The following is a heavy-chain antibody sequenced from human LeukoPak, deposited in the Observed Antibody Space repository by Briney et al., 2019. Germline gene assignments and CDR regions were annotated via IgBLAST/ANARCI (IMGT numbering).Heavy chain of an antibody. Sequence: GGSLRLSCAASGFTFSSYWMSWVRQAPGKGLEWVANIKQDGSEKYYVDSVKGRFTISRDNAKNSLYLQMNSLRAEDTAVYYCARSYYYDSSGYYLWGQGTLVTVSS. CDR1: GFTFSSYW. CDR3: ARSYYYDSSGYYL. V-gene: IGHV3-7*01. CDR2: IKQDGSEK. J-gene: IGHJ5*02. D-gene: IGHD3-22*01.